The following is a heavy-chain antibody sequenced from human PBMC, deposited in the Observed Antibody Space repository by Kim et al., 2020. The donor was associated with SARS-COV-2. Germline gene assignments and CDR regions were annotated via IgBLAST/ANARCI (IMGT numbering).Heavy chain of an antibody. J-gene: IGHJ4*02. CDR3: AREGYSNYHPFDY. CDR1: GFTFSSYE. V-gene: IGHV3-48*03. CDR2: ISSSGNTI. D-gene: IGHD4-4*01. Sequence: GGSLRLSCAASGFTFSSYEMNWVRQAPGKGLEWVSYISSSGNTIYYADSVKGRFTISRDNAKNSLYLQMNSLRVEDTAVYYCAREGYSNYHPFDYWGQGTLVTVSS.